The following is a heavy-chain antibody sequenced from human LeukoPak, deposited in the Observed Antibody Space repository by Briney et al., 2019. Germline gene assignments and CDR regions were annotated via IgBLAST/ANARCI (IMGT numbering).Heavy chain of an antibody. CDR1: GFTFSSYA. CDR3: ARRWSGYSPIDY. D-gene: IGHD3-3*01. J-gene: IGHJ4*02. CDR2: ISGSGGST. V-gene: IGHV3-23*01. Sequence: GGSLRLSCAASGFTFSSYAMSWVRQAPGKGLEWVSAISGSGGSTYYADSVKGRFTISRDNAKNSLYLQMNSLRAEDTAVYYCARRWSGYSPIDYWGQGTLVTVSS.